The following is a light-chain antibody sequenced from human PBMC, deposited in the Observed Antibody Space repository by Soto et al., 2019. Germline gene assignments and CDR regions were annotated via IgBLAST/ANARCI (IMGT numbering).Light chain of an antibody. Sequence: DIQMTQSPSTLSASVGDRVTITCRASQRISHYLAWYQQKPGKAPKLLIYSASDLASGVPSRFSGSGSGTEFTLTISSLQPDDFATYSCQHYNSYPYTFGQGTKLEIK. CDR1: QRISHY. CDR2: SAS. V-gene: IGKV1-5*03. J-gene: IGKJ2*01. CDR3: QHYNSYPYT.